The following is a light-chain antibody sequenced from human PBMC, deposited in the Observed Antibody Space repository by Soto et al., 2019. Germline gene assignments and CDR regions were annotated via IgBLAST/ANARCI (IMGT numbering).Light chain of an antibody. Sequence: ESVLTQSPGTLSLSPAARATLSCGASQSVSSSYLAWYQQKPGQAPRLLIYGASTRATGIPARFSGSGSGTEFTPTISSLQSEDFAVYYCQQYNNWPRTFGQGTKVDIK. CDR2: GAS. J-gene: IGKJ1*01. CDR1: QSVSSSY. V-gene: IGKV3-15*01. CDR3: QQYNNWPRT.